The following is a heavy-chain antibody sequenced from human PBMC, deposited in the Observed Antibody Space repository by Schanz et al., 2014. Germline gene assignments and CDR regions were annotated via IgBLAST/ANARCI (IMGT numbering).Heavy chain of an antibody. V-gene: IGHV4-4*07. Sequence: QVQLQESGPGLVKPSETLSLTCAVSGASVSSFYWSRIRQPAGKGLEWIGHVYATGRTKYNPSLKSRVTMSVDTSQKQISLKLTSVTAADTAVYYCARTLVNGSRKWFVPWGPGTQVTVSS. CDR1: GASVSSFY. CDR2: VYATGRT. D-gene: IGHD3-10*01. CDR3: ARTLVNGSRKWFVP. J-gene: IGHJ5*02.